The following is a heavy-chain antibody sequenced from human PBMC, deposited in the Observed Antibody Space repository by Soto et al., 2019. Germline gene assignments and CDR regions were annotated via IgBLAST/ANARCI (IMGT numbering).Heavy chain of an antibody. D-gene: IGHD3-22*01. J-gene: IGHJ6*02. CDR3: ASDYYDSSGPPYYYYGMDV. Sequence: QGLEWMGGIIPIFGTANYAQKFQGRVTITADESTSTAYMELSSLRSEDTAVYYCASDYYDSSGPPYYYYGMDVWGQGTTVTVSS. V-gene: IGHV1-69*01. CDR2: IIPIFGTA.